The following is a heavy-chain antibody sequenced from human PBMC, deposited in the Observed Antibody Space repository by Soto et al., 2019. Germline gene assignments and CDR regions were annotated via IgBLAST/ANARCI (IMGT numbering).Heavy chain of an antibody. CDR2: INHSGST. CDR3: ARGSMVRGVNCCFDY. V-gene: IGHV4-34*01. D-gene: IGHD3-10*01. CDR1: GGSFSGYY. J-gene: IGHJ4*02. Sequence: SETLSLTCAVYGGSFSGYYWSWIRQPPGKGLEWIGEINHSGSTNYNPSLKSRVTISVDTSKNQFSLRLSSVTAADSAVYYCARGSMVRGVNCCFDYWGQGTLVTVSS.